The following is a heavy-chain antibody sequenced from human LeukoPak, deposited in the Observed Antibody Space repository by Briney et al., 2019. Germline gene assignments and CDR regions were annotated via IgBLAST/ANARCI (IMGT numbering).Heavy chain of an antibody. Sequence: ASVTVSGKASGYTFTSYGISWVRQAPGQGREWMGWISAYNGNTNYAQKLQGRVTMTTDTSTSTAYMELRSLRSDDTAVYYCARDLHDYGDYDPTFDYWGQGTLVTVSS. V-gene: IGHV1-18*04. CDR1: GYTFTSYG. D-gene: IGHD4-17*01. CDR2: ISAYNGNT. CDR3: ARDLHDYGDYDPTFDY. J-gene: IGHJ4*02.